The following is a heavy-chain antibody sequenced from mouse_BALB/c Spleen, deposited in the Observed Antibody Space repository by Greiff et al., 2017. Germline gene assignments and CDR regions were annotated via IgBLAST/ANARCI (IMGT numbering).Heavy chain of an antibody. Sequence: QVQLQQSGAELVRPGASVKLSCKASGYTFTSYWINWVKQRPGQGLEWIGNIYPSDSYTNYNQKFKDKATLTVDKSSSTAYMQLSSPTSEDSAVYYCTTATVVATGDYWGQGTTLTVSS. J-gene: IGHJ2*01. V-gene: IGHV1-69*02. CDR3: TTATVVATGDY. CDR1: GYTFTSYW. D-gene: IGHD1-1*01. CDR2: IYPSDSYT.